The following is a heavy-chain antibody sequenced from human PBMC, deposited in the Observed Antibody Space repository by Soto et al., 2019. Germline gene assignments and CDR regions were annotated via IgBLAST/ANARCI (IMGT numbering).Heavy chain of an antibody. CDR1: GFNVSSNY. CDR2: IYSGGST. J-gene: IGHJ4*02. V-gene: IGHV3-66*01. CDR3: LFSSPEAIGVVPAAMYRGYDY. D-gene: IGHD2-2*01. Sequence: GGSLRLSCAASGFNVSSNYMSWVRQAPGKGLEWVSVIYSGGSTYYADSVKGRFTISRDNSKNTLYLQMNSLRAEDTAVYYCLFSSPEAIGVVPAAMYRGYDYWGQGTLVTVSS.